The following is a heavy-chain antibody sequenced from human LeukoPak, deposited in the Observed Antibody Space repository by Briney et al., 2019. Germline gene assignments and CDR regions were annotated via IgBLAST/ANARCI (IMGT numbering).Heavy chain of an antibody. CDR1: GFTFSRYP. V-gene: IGHV3-64D*09. CDR2: ISGNGGST. Sequence: GGSLRLSCSASGFTFSRYPMHWVRQAPGKGLEYVSAISGNGGSTYYADSVKGRFTISRDNSKNTLYLQMSSLRTADTAIYYCVKAQYDFWSGLDYWGQGTLVTVSS. J-gene: IGHJ4*02. CDR3: VKAQYDFWSGLDY. D-gene: IGHD3-3*01.